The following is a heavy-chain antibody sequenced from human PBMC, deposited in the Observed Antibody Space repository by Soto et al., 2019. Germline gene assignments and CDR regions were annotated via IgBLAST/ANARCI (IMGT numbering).Heavy chain of an antibody. D-gene: IGHD3-3*01. V-gene: IGHV2-5*01. J-gene: IGHJ4*02. CDR1: GFSLSTSGVG. CDR2: IYWNDDK. Sequence: SGPTLVNPXQTLTLTCTFSGFSLSTSGVGVGWIRQPPGKALEWLALIYWNDDKRYSPSLKSRLTITKDTSKNQVVLTMTNMDPVDTATYYCAHSNTYDDFWSGYLDYWGQGTLVTVSS. CDR3: AHSNTYDDFWSGYLDY.